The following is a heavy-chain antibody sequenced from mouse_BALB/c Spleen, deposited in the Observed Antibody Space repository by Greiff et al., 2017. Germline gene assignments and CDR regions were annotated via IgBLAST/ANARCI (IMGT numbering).Heavy chain of an antibody. V-gene: IGHV14-3*02. CDR3: ARSSDGYYGYFDV. CDR1: GFNIKDTY. CDR2: IDPANGNT. D-gene: IGHD2-3*01. J-gene: IGHJ1*01. Sequence: VQLQQSGAELVKPGASVKLSCTASGFNIKDTYMHWVKQRPEQGLEWIGRIDPANGNTKYDPKFQGKATITADTSSNTAYLQLSSLTSEDTAVYYCARSSDGYYGYFDVWGAGTTVTVSA.